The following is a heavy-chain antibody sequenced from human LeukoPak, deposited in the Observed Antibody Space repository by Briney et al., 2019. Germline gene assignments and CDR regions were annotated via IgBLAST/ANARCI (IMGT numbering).Heavy chain of an antibody. V-gene: IGHV4-34*01. Sequence: SETLSLTCAVYGGSFSGYYWSWIRQPPGKGLEWIGEINHSGSNNYNPSLKSRVTISVDTSKNQFSLKLSSVTAAYTAVYYCASNRINCGGDCYSGFDYWGQGTLVTVSS. CDR3: ASNRINCGGDCYSGFDY. CDR1: GGSFSGYY. D-gene: IGHD2-21*02. CDR2: INHSGSN. J-gene: IGHJ4*02.